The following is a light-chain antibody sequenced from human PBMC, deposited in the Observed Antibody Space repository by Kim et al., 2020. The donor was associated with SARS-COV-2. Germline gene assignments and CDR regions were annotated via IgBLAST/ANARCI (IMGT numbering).Light chain of an antibody. CDR2: AAS. V-gene: IGKV1-27*01. J-gene: IGKJ3*01. Sequence: ASVGDRVTITCRASQGISNYLAWYQQKPGKVPKLLIYAASTLQSVVPSRFSGSGSGTDFTLTISSLQPEDVATYYCQKYNSALFTFGPGTKVDIK. CDR1: QGISNY. CDR3: QKYNSALFT.